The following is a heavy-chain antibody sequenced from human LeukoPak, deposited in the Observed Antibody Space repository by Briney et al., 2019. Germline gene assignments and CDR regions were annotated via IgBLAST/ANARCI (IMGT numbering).Heavy chain of an antibody. Sequence: ASVKLSCKASGYTFTSYSISWVRQAPGQGLEWMGWISAYNGNTVSAQKVKGRVTMATDTSTSTAYMELRSLKSDDTAVYYCAATYYYGSGPWGQGTLVTVSS. CDR2: ISAYNGNT. D-gene: IGHD3-10*01. J-gene: IGHJ4*02. V-gene: IGHV1-18*01. CDR1: GYTFTSYS. CDR3: AATYYYGSGP.